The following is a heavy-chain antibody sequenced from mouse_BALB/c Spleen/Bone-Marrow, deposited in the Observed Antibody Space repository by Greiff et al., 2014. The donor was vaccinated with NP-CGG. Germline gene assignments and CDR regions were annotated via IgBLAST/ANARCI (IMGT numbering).Heavy chain of an antibody. CDR2: IWAGGST. D-gene: IGHD1-1*01. CDR3: ARGPSITTVHYYAMDY. J-gene: IGHJ4*01. V-gene: IGHV2-9*02. CDR1: GFSLTSYG. Sequence: VKLVESGPGLVAPSQSLSITCTVSGFSLTSYGVHWVRQPPGKGLEWLGVIWAGGSTNYNSALMSRLSISKDNSKSQVFLKMNSLQTDDTAMYYCARGPSITTVHYYAMDYWGQGTSVTVSS.